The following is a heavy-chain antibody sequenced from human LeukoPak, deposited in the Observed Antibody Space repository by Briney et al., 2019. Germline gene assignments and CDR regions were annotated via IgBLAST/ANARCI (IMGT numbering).Heavy chain of an antibody. CDR2: IYYSGST. CDR1: GGSISSYY. D-gene: IGHD2-2*01. J-gene: IGHJ4*02. CDR3: ARQYCGSTGCYPYFDY. V-gene: IGHV4-59*01. Sequence: PSETLSLTCTVSGGSISSYYWSWIRQPPGKGLEWIGYIYYSGSTNYNPSLTSRVTISVDTSKNQFSLKLTSVTAADTAVHYCARQYCGSTGCYPYFDYWGQGTLVTVSS.